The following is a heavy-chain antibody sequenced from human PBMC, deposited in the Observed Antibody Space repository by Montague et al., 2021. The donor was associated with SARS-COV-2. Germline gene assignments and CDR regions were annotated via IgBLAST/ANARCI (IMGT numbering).Heavy chain of an antibody. CDR3: ASWSESDSWYQASLDY. CDR2: IFHSGTT. D-gene: IGHD6-13*01. J-gene: IGHJ4*02. Sequence: SETLFLTCAVSGDSISSSYWWHWVRPSPGKGLAWIGEIFHSGTTNYHPSLKSRITISVDKSGNQFSLRLSSVTAADTAIYYCASWSESDSWYQASLDYWGQGTLITVSS. CDR1: GDSISSSYW. V-gene: IGHV4-4*02.